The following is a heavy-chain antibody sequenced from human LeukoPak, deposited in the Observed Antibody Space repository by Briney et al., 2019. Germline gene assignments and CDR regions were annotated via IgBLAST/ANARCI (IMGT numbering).Heavy chain of an antibody. V-gene: IGHV3-21*01. CDR2: ISSSSYI. D-gene: IGHD3-10*01. Sequence: GGSLRLSCAASGFTFSSYSMNWVRQAPGKGLEWVSSISSSSYIYYADSVKGRFTISRDNAKNSLYLQMNSLRAEDTAVYYCARGYGSGQKSNNWFDPWGQGTLVTVSS. J-gene: IGHJ5*02. CDR3: ARGYGSGQKSNNWFDP. CDR1: GFTFSSYS.